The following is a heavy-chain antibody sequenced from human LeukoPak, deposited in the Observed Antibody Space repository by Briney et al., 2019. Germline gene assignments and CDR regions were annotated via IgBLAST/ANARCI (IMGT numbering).Heavy chain of an antibody. CDR3: ARGIGLDYDSSGLD. CDR1: GYTFTNYY. J-gene: IGHJ4*02. CDR2: IHPSGGST. D-gene: IGHD3-22*01. Sequence: ASVKVFCKASGYTFTNYYMHWVRQAPGQGLEWMGVIHPSGGSTSFAQKFQGRVTVTRDTSTSTVYMELSSLRSDDTAVYYCARGIGLDYDSSGLDWGQGTLVTVSS. V-gene: IGHV1-46*01.